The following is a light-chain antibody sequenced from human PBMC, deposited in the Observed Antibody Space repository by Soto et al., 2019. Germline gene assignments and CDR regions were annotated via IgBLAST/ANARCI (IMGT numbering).Light chain of an antibody. CDR1: SSDVGGQKY. CDR2: EVS. V-gene: IGLV2-14*01. CDR3: SSFTSNFGYV. Sequence: SAVTQPASVSGSTGQSVTISCTGTSSDVGGQKYVSWYQQHPGKAPKLIIYEVSNRPSGVSNRFSGSKSGNTASLTISGLLADDEADYYCSSFTSNFGYVFGIGTKVTVL. J-gene: IGLJ1*01.